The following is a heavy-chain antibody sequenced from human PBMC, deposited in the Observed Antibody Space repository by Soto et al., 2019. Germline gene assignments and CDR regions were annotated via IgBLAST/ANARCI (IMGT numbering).Heavy chain of an antibody. J-gene: IGHJ5*02. V-gene: IGHV3-23*01. Sequence: EVQLLESGGGLVQPGGSLRLSCAASGFTFSSYAMSWVRQAPGKGLEWVSAISGSGGSTYYTDSVKGRFTISRDNSKNTLYLQMNSLRAEDTAVYYCAKELLIDSSGWYWFDPWGQGTLVTVSS. CDR3: AKELLIDSSGWYWFDP. D-gene: IGHD6-19*01. CDR1: GFTFSSYA. CDR2: ISGSGGST.